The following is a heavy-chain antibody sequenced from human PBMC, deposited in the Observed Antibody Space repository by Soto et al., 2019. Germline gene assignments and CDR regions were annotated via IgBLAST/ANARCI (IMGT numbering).Heavy chain of an antibody. J-gene: IGHJ3*02. Sequence: QGQLVQSGAEVKKPGSSVNVSCKASGGPFGSYAISWVRQAPGQGLEWMGRINPGFVTGNYAQKFQGRVTINADESTNPDYMEQSSLRSEDTAVYYCARGSWVVRAGGAFDIWGQGTMVTVSS. V-gene: IGHV1-69*18. CDR2: INPGFVTG. CDR3: ARGSWVVRAGGAFDI. CDR1: GGPFGSYA. D-gene: IGHD6-19*01.